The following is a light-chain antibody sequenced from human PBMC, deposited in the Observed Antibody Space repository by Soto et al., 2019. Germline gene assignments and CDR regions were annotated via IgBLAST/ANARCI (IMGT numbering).Light chain of an antibody. Sequence: QSVLTQPASVSGSPGQSITISCTGTSSDLGSYNRVSWFQHHPGKAPKLMIYEDTKWPSGVSNRFSGSKSGNTASLTISGLQAEDEADYYCCSYAGSSTWVFGGGTKVTVL. CDR2: EDT. V-gene: IGLV2-23*01. CDR3: CSYAGSSTWV. J-gene: IGLJ3*02. CDR1: SSDLGSYNR.